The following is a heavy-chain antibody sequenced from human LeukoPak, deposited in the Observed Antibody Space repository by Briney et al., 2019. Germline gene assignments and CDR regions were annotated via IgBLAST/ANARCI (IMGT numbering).Heavy chain of an antibody. J-gene: IGHJ4*02. D-gene: IGHD1-26*01. CDR3: ARGASFDY. CDR1: GYSLTSYW. V-gene: IGHV5-51*01. Sequence: GESLKISCKASGYSLTSYWIGWVRQMRGKGLEWMANIYPGDSEIRYSPSFQGQVTISADKSINTAYLQWSSLKASDTAMYFCARGASFDYWGQGTLVTVSS. CDR2: IYPGDSEI.